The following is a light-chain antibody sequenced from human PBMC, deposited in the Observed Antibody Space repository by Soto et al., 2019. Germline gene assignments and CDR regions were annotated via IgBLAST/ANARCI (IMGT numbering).Light chain of an antibody. Sequence: DVQMTQSPSSLSASVGDRVTITCQASQAINNYLNWYQQNPGKAPKLLNYDASNLESGVPTRFTGSGSGKHFTFTISSLQPEDIAKYCCQQYDFLVTFGQGTRLEIQ. CDR2: DAS. J-gene: IGKJ5*01. CDR1: QAINNY. CDR3: QQYDFLVT. V-gene: IGKV1-33*01.